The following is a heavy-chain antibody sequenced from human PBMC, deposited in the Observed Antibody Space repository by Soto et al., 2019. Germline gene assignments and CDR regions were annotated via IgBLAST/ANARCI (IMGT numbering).Heavy chain of an antibody. D-gene: IGHD3-10*01. CDR3: ARDREGITMVRGVIRRYYYYYGMDV. V-gene: IGHV3-21*01. J-gene: IGHJ6*02. CDR2: ISSSSSYI. CDR1: GFTFSSYS. Sequence: EVQLVESGGGLVKPGGSLRLSCAASGFTFSSYSMNWVRQAPGKGLEWVSSISSSSSYIYYADSVKGRFTISRDNAKNSLYLQMNSLRAEDTAVYYCARDREGITMVRGVIRRYYYYYGMDVWGQGTTVTVSS.